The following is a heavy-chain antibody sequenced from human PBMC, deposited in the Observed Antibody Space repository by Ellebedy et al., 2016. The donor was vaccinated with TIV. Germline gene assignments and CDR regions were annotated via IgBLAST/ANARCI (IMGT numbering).Heavy chain of an antibody. V-gene: IGHV3-21*01. CDR3: ARGVRWTGPPPRGYYFEY. J-gene: IGHJ4*02. CDR1: GITFRSYS. CDR2: ITYTSGTTNYK. Sequence: GGSLRLXXAATGITFRSYSMNWVRQAPGKGLEWVSSITYTSGTTNYKYYADSVKGRFTISRDDAKQSLFLQMHSLRAEDTAVYYCARGVRWTGPPPRGYYFEYWGQGSLVTVSS. D-gene: IGHD5-12*01.